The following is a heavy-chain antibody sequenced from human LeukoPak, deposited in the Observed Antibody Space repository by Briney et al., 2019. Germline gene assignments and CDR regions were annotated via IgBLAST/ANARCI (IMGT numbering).Heavy chain of an antibody. CDR3: AKDRCSSTSCYGYYYYYYMDG. Sequence: ASVKVSCKASGYTFTGYYMHWVRQAPGQGLEWMGWINPNSGGTNYAQKFQGRVTMTRDTSISTAYMELSRLRSDDTAVYYCAKDRCSSTSCYGYYYYYYMDGWGKGTTVTISS. J-gene: IGHJ6*03. CDR2: INPNSGGT. V-gene: IGHV1-2*02. CDR1: GYTFTGYY. D-gene: IGHD2-2*01.